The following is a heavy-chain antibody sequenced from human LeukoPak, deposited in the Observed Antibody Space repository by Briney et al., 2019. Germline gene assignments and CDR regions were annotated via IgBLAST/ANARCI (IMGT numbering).Heavy chain of an antibody. CDR3: ATSIAARPGVRDDDGFDI. D-gene: IGHD6-6*01. J-gene: IGHJ3*02. Sequence: GGSLRLSCAASGFTFSNYWMTWVRQAPGKGLEWVSGIGDSGNSTKYEDSVKGRFTISRDNSKNTLYLQMNSLRAEDTAVYYCATSIAARPGVRDDDGFDIWGQGTMVTVSS. CDR2: IGDSGNST. CDR1: GFTFSNYW. V-gene: IGHV3-23*01.